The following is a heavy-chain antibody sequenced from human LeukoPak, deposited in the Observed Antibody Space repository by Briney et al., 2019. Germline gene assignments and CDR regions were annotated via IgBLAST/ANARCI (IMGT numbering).Heavy chain of an antibody. D-gene: IGHD1-26*01. V-gene: IGHV1-46*01. CDR1: GYTFTSYY. J-gene: IGHJ5*02. CDR3: ARDNSVGDNAWWFDP. Sequence: GASVKVSCKASGYTFTSYYMHWVRQAPGQGLEWMGLINPTRGSTGYAQKFQGRVTMTRDMSTSTDYMELSSLRSEDTAIYYCARDNSVGDNAWWFDPWGQGTLVTVSS. CDR2: INPTRGST.